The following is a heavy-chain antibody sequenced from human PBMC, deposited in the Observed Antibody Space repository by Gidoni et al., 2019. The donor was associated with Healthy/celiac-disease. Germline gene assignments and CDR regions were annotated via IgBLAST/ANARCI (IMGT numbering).Heavy chain of an antibody. CDR2: ISSSSSYI. CDR3: ARESVVATTKFFDY. Sequence: EVQLVESGGGLVQPGGSLRLSCAASGFNFSSYSMNWVRQAPGKGLEWVSSISSSSSYIYYSDSVKGRFTISRDNAKNSLYLQMNSLRAEDTAVYYCARESVVATTKFFDYWGQGTLVTVSS. V-gene: IGHV3-21*01. CDR1: GFNFSSYS. J-gene: IGHJ4*02. D-gene: IGHD5-12*01.